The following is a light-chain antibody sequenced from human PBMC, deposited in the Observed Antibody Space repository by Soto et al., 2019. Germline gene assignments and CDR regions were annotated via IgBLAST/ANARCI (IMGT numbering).Light chain of an antibody. V-gene: IGLV2-14*01. CDR1: SSDVGGYNY. CDR2: DVS. J-gene: IGLJ1*01. CDR3: SSYTSSSTV. Sequence: QSVLTQPASVSGSPGQSITISCTGTSSDVGGYNYVSWYQQHPGKAPKLMIYDVSNRPSGVSNRFSGSKSGNTASLTISGLQAEDEADYYSSSYTSSSTVFGTGTRSPS.